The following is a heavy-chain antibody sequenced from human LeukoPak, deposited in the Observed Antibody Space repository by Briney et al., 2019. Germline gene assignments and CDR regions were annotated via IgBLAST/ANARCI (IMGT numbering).Heavy chain of an antibody. CDR2: IYDSGNT. Sequence: SETLSLTCSVSGGSISGSGYYWAWLRQPPGKGLEWIGNIYDSGNTYYNPSLKSRVTISVDTSKNPFSLELNSVTAADTAVYFCARRCRSTSCYHYWGQGTLVTVSS. CDR3: ARRCRSTSCYHY. J-gene: IGHJ4*02. V-gene: IGHV4-39*01. D-gene: IGHD2-2*01. CDR1: GGSISGSGYY.